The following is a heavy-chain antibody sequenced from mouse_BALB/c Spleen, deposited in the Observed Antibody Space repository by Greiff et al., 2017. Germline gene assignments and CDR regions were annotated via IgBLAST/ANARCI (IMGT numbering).Heavy chain of an antibody. D-gene: IGHD2-4*01. Sequence: EVQGVESGGDLVKPGGSLKLSCAASGFTFSSYGMSWVRQTPDKRLEWVATISSGGSYTYYPDSVKGRFTISRDNAKNTLYLQMSSLKSEDTAMYYCARRLRRRGYAMDYWGQGTSVTVSS. V-gene: IGHV5-6*01. J-gene: IGHJ4*01. CDR3: ARRLRRRGYAMDY. CDR2: ISSGGSYT. CDR1: GFTFSSYG.